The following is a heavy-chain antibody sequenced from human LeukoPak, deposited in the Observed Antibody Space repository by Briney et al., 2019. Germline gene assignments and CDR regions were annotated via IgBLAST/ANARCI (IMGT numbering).Heavy chain of an antibody. Sequence: ASVKVSCKASGYTFTSYGISWVRQAPGQGLEWMGWISAYNGNTNYAQKLQGRVTMTTDTSTSTAYMELRSLRSDDTAVYYCARDLSQLTLWTYYFDYWGQGTLVTVSS. J-gene: IGHJ4*02. CDR1: GYTFTSYG. V-gene: IGHV1-18*01. D-gene: IGHD2-2*01. CDR3: ARDLSQLTLWTYYFDY. CDR2: ISAYNGNT.